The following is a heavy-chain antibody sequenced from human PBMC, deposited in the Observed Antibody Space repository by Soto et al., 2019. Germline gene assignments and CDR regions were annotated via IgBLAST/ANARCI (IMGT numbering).Heavy chain of an antibody. CDR2: IYWDDDK. Sequence: QITLKESGPTLVKPTQTLTLTCTFSGFSLSTSGVGVGWIRQPPGKALEWLALIYWDDDKRYSPSLKSRLTITTDTSKHQVVLTMTIMDPVDTATYYCAHSPIVVVPAAPYYFDYWGQGTLVTVSS. D-gene: IGHD2-2*01. CDR3: AHSPIVVVPAAPYYFDY. CDR1: GFSLSTSGVG. J-gene: IGHJ4*02. V-gene: IGHV2-5*02.